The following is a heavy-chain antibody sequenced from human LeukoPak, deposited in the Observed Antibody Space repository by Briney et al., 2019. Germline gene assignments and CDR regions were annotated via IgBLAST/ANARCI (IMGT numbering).Heavy chain of an antibody. CDR3: VRDPDLILAVGTDY. J-gene: IGHJ4*02. CDR1: GFTVSSYS. V-gene: IGHV3-21*01. Sequence: GGSLRLSCGASGFTVSSYSVNWVRQPPGKGLEWVSSISRGSGLMYYADSVKGRFTVSRDNAKNSLFLQMNSLRAEDTAVYYCVRDPDLILAVGTDYWGQGTLVTVSS. CDR2: ISRGSGLM. D-gene: IGHD3-3*02.